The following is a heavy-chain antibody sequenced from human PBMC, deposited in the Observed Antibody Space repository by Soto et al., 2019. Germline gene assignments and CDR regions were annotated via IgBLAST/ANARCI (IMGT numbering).Heavy chain of an antibody. CDR1: GFTFRSYA. J-gene: IGHJ6*02. Sequence: HPGGSLRLSCAVSGFTFRSYAMTRVRQAPGKGLEWVSTLSDSGGHTYYADSVRGRLTISRDNPKNTLYLQMNSLRAEDTAVYYCAKDSQSVSVSPARLYSIDVCDQGPTVALSS. D-gene: IGHD2-15*01. V-gene: IGHV3-23*01. CDR3: AKDSQSVSVSPARLYSIDV. CDR2: LSDSGGHT.